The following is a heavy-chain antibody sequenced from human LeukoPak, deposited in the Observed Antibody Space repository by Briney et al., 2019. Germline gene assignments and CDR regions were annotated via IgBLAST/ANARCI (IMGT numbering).Heavy chain of an antibody. CDR1: GGSVSEYY. Sequence: PSETLSLTCTISGGSVSEYYWSWIRQSPGKGLEWIGYIYHTGSTSYSPSLKSRVTISADTSQNQFSLKLSSVTAADTAVYYCASRKLGNDYWGQETLVTVSS. CDR3: ASRKLGNDY. J-gene: IGHJ4*02. D-gene: IGHD7-27*01. CDR2: IYHTGST. V-gene: IGHV4-59*02.